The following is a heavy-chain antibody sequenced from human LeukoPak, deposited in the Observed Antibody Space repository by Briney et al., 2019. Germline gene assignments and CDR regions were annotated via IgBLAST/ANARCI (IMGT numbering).Heavy chain of an antibody. D-gene: IGHD4-23*01. J-gene: IGHJ3*02. CDR1: GFTFTSYE. CDR2: ISSGGSNI. V-gene: IGHV3-48*03. CDR3: ARDHRVATAAFDI. Sequence: PGGSLRLSCAASGFTFTSYEMNWVRQAPGKGLEWVSYISSGGSNIHYADSVKGRFTISRDNAKNSLYLQMNSLRAEDTAVYYCARDHRVATAAFDIWGQGTVVTVSS.